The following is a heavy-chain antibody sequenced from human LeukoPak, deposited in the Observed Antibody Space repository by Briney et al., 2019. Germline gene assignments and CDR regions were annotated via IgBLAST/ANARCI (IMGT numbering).Heavy chain of an antibody. V-gene: IGHV4-4*07. J-gene: IGHJ4*02. CDR3: AKRGGSDNWTLLD. Sequence: KCSETLSLTCTVSGASITSHYWSWVRQSAGKRLEWIGRIFPSGATTYSPSFQSRVTMSVVTSRNQFSLKLTSVTAADTAVYYCAKRGGSDNWTLLDWGQGTLVTVSS. CDR2: IFPSGAT. CDR1: GASITSHY. D-gene: IGHD1-1*01.